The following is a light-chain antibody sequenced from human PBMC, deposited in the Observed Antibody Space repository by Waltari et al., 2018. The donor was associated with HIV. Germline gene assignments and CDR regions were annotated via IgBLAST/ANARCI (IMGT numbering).Light chain of an antibody. CDR1: PSVNTY. V-gene: IGKV1-9*01. CDR3: QQLNSYPLT. CDR2: SAS. J-gene: IGKJ4*02. Sequence: DIHLTQSPSFLSASVGDTVTITCRASPSVNTYLAWYQQRPGEVPKLLIYSASTLKTGVPSRFSGSGSGTEFSLTISGLQPEDLATYYCQQLNSYPLTFGGGTTLEIK.